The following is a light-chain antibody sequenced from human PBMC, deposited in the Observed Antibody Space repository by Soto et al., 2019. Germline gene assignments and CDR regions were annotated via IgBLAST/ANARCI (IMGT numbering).Light chain of an antibody. CDR2: DVN. CDR3: SSSTSSTTHVL. J-gene: IGLJ2*01. Sequence: QSVLTQPASVSGSPGQSITISCAGTSSDVGGYNYVSWYQQYPGKAPKLMIYDVNSRPSGVSNRFSGSKSGNTASLTISGLQAEDEAEYYCSSSTSSTTHVLFGGGTKLTVL. CDR1: SSDVGGYNY. V-gene: IGLV2-14*01.